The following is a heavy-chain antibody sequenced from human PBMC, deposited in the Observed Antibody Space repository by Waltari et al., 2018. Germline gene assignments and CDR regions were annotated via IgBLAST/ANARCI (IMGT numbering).Heavy chain of an antibody. Sequence: QVQLQESGPGLVKPSETLSLTCAVSGYSISSGYYWGWIRQPPGKGLEWIGSIYHSGSTYYHPSLNSRVTISVDTSKNQFSLELSSVTAADTAVYCCARMTTVTKSGGDWFDPWGQGTLVTVSS. CDR1: GYSISSGYY. V-gene: IGHV4-38-2*01. J-gene: IGHJ5*02. CDR2: IYHSGST. CDR3: ARMTTVTKSGGDWFDP. D-gene: IGHD4-17*01.